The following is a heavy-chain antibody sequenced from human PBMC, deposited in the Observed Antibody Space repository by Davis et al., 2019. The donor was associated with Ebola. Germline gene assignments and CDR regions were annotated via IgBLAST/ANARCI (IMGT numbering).Heavy chain of an antibody. D-gene: IGHD1-26*01. CDR3: AKGTYIVGTAMSFYGMDV. J-gene: IGHJ6*02. Sequence: GGSLRLSCSASGFTFDDYAMHWVRQAPGKGLEWVSGVTWNSAMKGYADSVQGRFTISRDNAKNSLYLQMNNLRAEDTALYYCAKGTYIVGTAMSFYGMDVWGQGTTVTVSS. V-gene: IGHV3-9*01. CDR2: VTWNSAMK. CDR1: GFTFDDYA.